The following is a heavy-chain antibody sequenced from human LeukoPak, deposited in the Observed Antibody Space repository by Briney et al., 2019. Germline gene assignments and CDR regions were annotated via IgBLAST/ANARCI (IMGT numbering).Heavy chain of an antibody. CDR3: ARTVWVYYYDSSGLLSAFDI. V-gene: IGHV4-39*07. J-gene: IGHJ3*02. CDR2: IFYSGST. D-gene: IGHD3-22*01. CDR1: GGSISTSNYY. Sequence: SETLSLTCTVSGGSISTSNYYWGWIRQPPGKGLEWIGNIFYSGSTYYSPSLRSRVTISLDTSRNQFSLKLNSVTAADTAVYNCARTVWVYYYDSSGLLSAFDIWGQGTMVAVSS.